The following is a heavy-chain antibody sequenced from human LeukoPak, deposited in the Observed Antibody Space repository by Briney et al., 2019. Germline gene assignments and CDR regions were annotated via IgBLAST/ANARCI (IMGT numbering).Heavy chain of an antibody. D-gene: IGHD3-22*01. J-gene: IGHJ4*02. CDR1: GSTFSSYA. Sequence: GGSLRLSCAASGSTFSSYAMSWVRQAPGKGLEWVSSITSSGGSTYYAGSVKGQFTISRDSSKNTVYLQMNSLRAEDTAVYYCAKDRPNYYDSSGHYYRRNGDYWGQGTLVTVSS. CDR3: AKDRPNYYDSSGHYYRRNGDY. CDR2: ITSSGGST. V-gene: IGHV3-23*01.